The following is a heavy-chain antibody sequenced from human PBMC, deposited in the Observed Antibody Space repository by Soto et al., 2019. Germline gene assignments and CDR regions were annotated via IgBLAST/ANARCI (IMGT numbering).Heavy chain of an antibody. D-gene: IGHD2-15*01. V-gene: IGHV4-39*01. CDR1: GGSISSSSYY. J-gene: IGHJ5*02. CDR3: ASRGWFKYSWFDP. Sequence: PSETLSLTCTVSGGSISSSSYYWGWIRQPPGKGLEWIGSIYYSGSTYYNPSLKSRVTISVDTSKNQFSLRLSSVTAADTAVYYCASRGWFKYSWFDPWGQGTLVTVSS. CDR2: IYYSGST.